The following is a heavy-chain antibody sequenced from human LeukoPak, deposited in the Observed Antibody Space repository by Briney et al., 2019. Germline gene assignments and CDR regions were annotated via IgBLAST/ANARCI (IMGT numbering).Heavy chain of an antibody. CDR2: IYSGGST. J-gene: IGHJ4*02. CDR1: GGSISGYF. Sequence: SETLSLTCTVSGGSISGYFWAWIRRPAGKGLEWIGRIYSGGSTNYNLSLKSRVTMSVDTSKNQFSLRLSSVTAADTAVYYCAREARRGSTFFDSWGQGTLVTVSS. V-gene: IGHV4-4*07. D-gene: IGHD1-26*01. CDR3: AREARRGSTFFDS.